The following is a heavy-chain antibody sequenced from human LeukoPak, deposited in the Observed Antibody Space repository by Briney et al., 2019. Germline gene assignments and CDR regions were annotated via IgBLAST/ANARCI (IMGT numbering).Heavy chain of an antibody. CDR2: IKQDGSEK. CDR1: GFTFSSYW. V-gene: IGHV3-7*01. J-gene: IGHJ5*02. CDR3: ARDLPAEYQLRSPYNWFDP. D-gene: IGHD2-2*01. Sequence: PGGSLRLSCAASGFTFSSYWMSWVRQAPGKGLEWVANIKQDGSEKYYVDSVKGRFTISRDNAKNSLYLQMNSLRAEDTAVYYCARDLPAEYQLRSPYNWFDPWGQGTLVTVSS.